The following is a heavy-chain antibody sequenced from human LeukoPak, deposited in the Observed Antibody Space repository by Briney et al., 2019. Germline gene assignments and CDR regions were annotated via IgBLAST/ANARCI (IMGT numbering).Heavy chain of an antibody. D-gene: IGHD3-10*01. CDR2: ISYDGSNK. CDR3: VRAGFGELDVDY. J-gene: IGHJ4*02. V-gene: IGHV3-30*14. CDR1: GFTFSSYA. Sequence: GGSLRLSCAASGFTFSSYAMHWVRQAPGKGLEWVAVISYDGSNKYYADSVKGRFTISRDNSKNTLYLQMNSLRAEDTAVYYCVRAGFGELDVDYWGQGTLVTVCS.